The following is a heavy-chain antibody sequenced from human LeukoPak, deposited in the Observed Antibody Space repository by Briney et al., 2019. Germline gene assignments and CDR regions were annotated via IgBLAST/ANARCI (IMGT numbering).Heavy chain of an antibody. CDR2: ISGSGGST. D-gene: IGHD3-22*01. CDR1: GFTFSSYA. V-gene: IGHV3-23*01. Sequence: GGSLRLSCAASGFTFSSYAMSWVRQAPGKGLEWVSAISGSGGSTYYADSVKGRSTISRDNSKNTLYLQMNSLRAEDTAVYYCANIGNYDSSGYYYVDYWGQGTLVTVSS. CDR3: ANIGNYDSSGYYYVDY. J-gene: IGHJ4*02.